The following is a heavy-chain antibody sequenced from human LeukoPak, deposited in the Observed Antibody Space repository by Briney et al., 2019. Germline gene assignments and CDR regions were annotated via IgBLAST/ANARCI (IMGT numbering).Heavy chain of an antibody. CDR3: ARTPDVHSYYFDY. D-gene: IGHD6-6*01. J-gene: IGHJ4*02. CDR1: GFSLSTSGMC. Sequence: SGPTLVNPTQTLTLTCTFSGFSLSTSGMCVSWIRQPRRNALDGHARIDWDDDKYYSTSLKTRLTISKDTSKNQVFLTMTNMDPVDTATYYCARTPDVHSYYFDYWGQGTLVTVSS. CDR2: IDWDDDK. V-gene: IGHV2-70*11.